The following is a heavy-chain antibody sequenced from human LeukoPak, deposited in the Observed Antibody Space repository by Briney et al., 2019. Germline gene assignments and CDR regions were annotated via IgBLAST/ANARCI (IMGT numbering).Heavy chain of an antibody. J-gene: IGHJ4*02. D-gene: IGHD6-19*01. Sequence: ASVTVSCKASGYTFTSYGISWVRQAPGQGLEWMGWISAYNGKTNYAQKLQGRVTMTTDTSTSTAYMELRSLRSDDTAVYYCAREYSSGWSFDYWGQGTLVTVSS. V-gene: IGHV1-18*01. CDR1: GYTFTSYG. CDR2: ISAYNGKT. CDR3: AREYSSGWSFDY.